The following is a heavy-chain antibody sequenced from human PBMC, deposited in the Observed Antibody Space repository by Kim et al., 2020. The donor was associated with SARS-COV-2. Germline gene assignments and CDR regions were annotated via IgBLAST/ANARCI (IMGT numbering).Heavy chain of an antibody. CDR1: GDSIRSGHYY. Sequence: SETLSLSCIVSGDSIRSGHYYLAWLRQPPGKSLEWLGSMYYVGSPNINPSLRSRLSLSIDTSTNLFSLEMKSVTAADTAVYYCAKNETGLPYFDSWGQG. CDR3: AKNETGLPYFDS. J-gene: IGHJ4*02. V-gene: IGHV4-39*07. CDR2: MYYVGSP.